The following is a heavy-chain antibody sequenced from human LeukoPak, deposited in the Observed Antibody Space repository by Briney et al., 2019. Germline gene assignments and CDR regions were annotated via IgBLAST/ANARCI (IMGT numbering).Heavy chain of an antibody. CDR1: GFTFSSYE. CDR3: ARVGCSSTSCRPGRSYYYYMDV. J-gene: IGHJ6*03. Sequence: PGGSLRLSCAASGFTFSSYEMNWVRQAPGKGLEWVSYISSSGSTIYYADSVKGRFTISRDNAKNSLYLQMNSLRAEDTAVYYCARVGCSSTSCRPGRSYYYYMDVWGKGTTVTISS. CDR2: ISSSGSTI. D-gene: IGHD2-2*01. V-gene: IGHV3-48*03.